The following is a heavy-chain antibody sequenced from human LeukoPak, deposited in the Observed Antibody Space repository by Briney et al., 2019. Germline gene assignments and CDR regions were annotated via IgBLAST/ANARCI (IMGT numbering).Heavy chain of an antibody. Sequence: GGSLRLSCVASGFTFSQYWMYWVRQVPGKGLEWVSRVNSDVSDTIYADSVKGRFTISRDNAKNTLFLQMNRLRAEDTAVYYCTRVQASWEILGGYSFDYWGQGILVTVSS. CDR2: VNSDVSDT. V-gene: IGHV3-74*01. CDR1: GFTFSQYW. J-gene: IGHJ4*02. D-gene: IGHD1-26*01. CDR3: TRVQASWEILGGYSFDY.